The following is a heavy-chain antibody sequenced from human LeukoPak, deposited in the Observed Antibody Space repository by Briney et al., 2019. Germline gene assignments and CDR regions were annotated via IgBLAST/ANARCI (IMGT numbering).Heavy chain of an antibody. D-gene: IGHD3-3*01. V-gene: IGHV3-30*01. CDR2: ISYDGSNK. CDR3: AREWSGYPHFDY. J-gene: IGHJ4*03. CDR1: GFTFSSYA. Sequence: GRSLRLSCAASGFTFSSYAMHWVRQAPGKGLEWVAVISYDGSNKYYADSVKGRFTISRDNSKNTLYLQMNSLRAEDTAVYYCAREWSGYPHFDYWGQGTTVTVSS.